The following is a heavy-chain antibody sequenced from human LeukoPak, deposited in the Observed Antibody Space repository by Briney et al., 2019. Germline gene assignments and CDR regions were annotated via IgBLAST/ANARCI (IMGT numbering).Heavy chain of an antibody. D-gene: IGHD3-10*01. Sequence: PSETLSPTCAVSGYSITNGYYWGWIRQSPGKGLEWLGSVSPSGSTDSNPSLKSRLTISLDTSKNQISLMLSSVTAADTAVYYCASYFGGWHFQHWGQGTLVTVSS. CDR3: ASYFGGWHFQH. J-gene: IGHJ1*01. V-gene: IGHV4-38-2*01. CDR1: GYSITNGYY. CDR2: VSPSGST.